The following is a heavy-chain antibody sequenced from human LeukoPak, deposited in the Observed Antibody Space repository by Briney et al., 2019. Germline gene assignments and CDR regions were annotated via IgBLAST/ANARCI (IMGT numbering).Heavy chain of an antibody. J-gene: IGHJ4*02. Sequence: PGGSLRLSCAASGFTFSSYGMSWVRQAPGKGLEWVSAISGSGGSTYYADSVKGRFTISRDNSKNTLYLQMNSLRAEDTAVYYCAKNPSPLVGATRFDCWGQGTLVTVSS. D-gene: IGHD1-26*01. CDR2: ISGSGGST. CDR1: GFTFSSYG. CDR3: AKNPSPLVGATRFDC. V-gene: IGHV3-23*01.